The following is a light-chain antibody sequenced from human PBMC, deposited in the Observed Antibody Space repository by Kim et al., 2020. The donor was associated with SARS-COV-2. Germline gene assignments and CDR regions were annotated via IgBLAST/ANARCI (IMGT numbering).Light chain of an antibody. CDR1: QSVSSS. CDR3: QQYNNWPLFT. J-gene: IGKJ3*01. V-gene: IGKV3-15*01. Sequence: SPEDRATLSCRASQSVSSSLAWYQQKPGQAPRRLIYGASTRATGIPARFSGSGSGTEFTLTISSLQSEDFAVYYCQQYNNWPLFTFGPGTKVDIK. CDR2: GAS.